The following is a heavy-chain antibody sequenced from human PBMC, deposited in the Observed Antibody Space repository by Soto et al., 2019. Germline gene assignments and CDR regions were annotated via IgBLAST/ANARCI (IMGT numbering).Heavy chain of an antibody. V-gene: IGHV5-10-1*01. J-gene: IGHJ6*02. CDR2: IDPSDSYT. Sequence: PGESLKISCKGSGYSFTSYWISWVRQMPGKGLEWMGRIDPSDSYTDYSPSFQGHVTISAEKSISTAYLQWSSLKASDTAMYYCARQGSQAAVGTSRYYYNMDVWGQGTTVTVSS. CDR3: ARQGSQAAVGTSRYYYNMDV. D-gene: IGHD6-13*01. CDR1: GYSFTSYW.